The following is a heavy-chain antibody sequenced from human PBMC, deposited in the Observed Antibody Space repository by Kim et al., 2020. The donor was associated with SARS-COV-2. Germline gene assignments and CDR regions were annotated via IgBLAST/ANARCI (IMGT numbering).Heavy chain of an antibody. J-gene: IGHJ6*02. CDR1: GFTFSSYG. CDR2: ISNYGSHK. V-gene: IGHV3-30*18. Sequence: GGSLRLSCVASGFTFSSYGIHWVRQAPGKGLEWVAVISNYGSHKHYADSVKGRFTISRDNSKNTLYLQMNSLRVEDTGVYYCVKAYLQWSYYYGMDVWGQGTTVTVSS. D-gene: IGHD3-3*01. CDR3: VKAYLQWSYYYGMDV.